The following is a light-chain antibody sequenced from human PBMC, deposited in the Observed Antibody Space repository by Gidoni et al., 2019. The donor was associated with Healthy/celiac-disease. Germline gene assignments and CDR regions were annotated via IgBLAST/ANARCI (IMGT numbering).Light chain of an antibody. J-gene: IGKJ1*01. Sequence: VVMTHSPPPPPATLGQPASISCRSRQSLVHSDGNTYLNWFQQRPGQSPARLIYKVSNRDSGVPDRFSGSGSGTDFTLKISRVEAEDVCVYYCMQGTHWPPWTFGQGTKVEIK. CDR3: MQGTHWPPWT. CDR2: KVS. V-gene: IGKV2-30*02. CDR1: QSLVHSDGNTY.